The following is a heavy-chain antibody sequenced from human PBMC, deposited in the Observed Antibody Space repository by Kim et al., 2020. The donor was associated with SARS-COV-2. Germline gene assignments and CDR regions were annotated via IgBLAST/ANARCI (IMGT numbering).Heavy chain of an antibody. CDR2: LSWNSGSI. Sequence: SLRLSCAASGFTFDDYAMHWVRQAPGKGLEWVAGLSWNSGSIAYADSVRGRFTISRDNAENSLFLQMNSLRPEDTALYYCAKDFSSGSGSFYDSWGQGTLVTVSS. CDR3: AKDFSSGSGSFYDS. V-gene: IGHV3-9*01. J-gene: IGHJ4*02. D-gene: IGHD3-10*01. CDR1: GFTFDDYA.